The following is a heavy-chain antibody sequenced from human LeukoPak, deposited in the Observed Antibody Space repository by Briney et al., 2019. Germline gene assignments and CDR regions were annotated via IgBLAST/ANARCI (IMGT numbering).Heavy chain of an antibody. CDR3: ARSSITIFGVVLDY. D-gene: IGHD3-3*01. V-gene: IGHV4-38-2*02. CDR1: GYSISSGYY. Sequence: SETLSLTCTVSGYSISSGYYWGWIRQPPGKGLEWIGSIYHSGSTYYNPSLKSRVTISVDTSKNQFSLKLSSVTAADTAVYYCARSSITIFGVVLDYWGQRTLVTVSS. J-gene: IGHJ4*02. CDR2: IYHSGST.